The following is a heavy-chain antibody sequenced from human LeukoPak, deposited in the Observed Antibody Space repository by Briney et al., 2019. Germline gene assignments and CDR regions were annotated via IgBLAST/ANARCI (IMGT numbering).Heavy chain of an antibody. J-gene: IGHJ4*02. CDR3: ARDTYDFWRWVSES. D-gene: IGHD3-3*01. V-gene: IGHV4-38-2*02. CDR2: MYDSGST. CDR1: GYSISSSYY. Sequence: SETLSLTCTFSGYSISSSYYWGWIRQPPGKGLEWIGSMEWIGSMYDSGSTYYNPSLKSRVTISVDTSKNQFSLKLSSVTAADTAVYYCARDTYDFWRWVSESWGQGTLVTVSS.